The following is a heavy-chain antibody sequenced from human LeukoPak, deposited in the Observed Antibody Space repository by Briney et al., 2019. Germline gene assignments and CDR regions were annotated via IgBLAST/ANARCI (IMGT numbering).Heavy chain of an antibody. CDR2: IYSGGST. CDR1: GFTFSSYA. J-gene: IGHJ4*02. D-gene: IGHD3-22*01. Sequence: GGSLRLSCAASGFTFSSYAMSWVRQAPGKGLEWVSVIYSGGSTYYADSVKGRFTISRDNSKNTLYLQMNSLRAEDTAVYYCARDVPSYYYDSSGYSDYWGQGTLVTVSS. V-gene: IGHV3-53*01. CDR3: ARDVPSYYYDSSGYSDY.